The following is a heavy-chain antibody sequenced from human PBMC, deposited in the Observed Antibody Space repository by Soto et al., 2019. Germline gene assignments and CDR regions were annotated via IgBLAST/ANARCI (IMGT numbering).Heavy chain of an antibody. V-gene: IGHV1-18*01. Sequence: ASVKVSCKASGYTFTSYGISWVRQAPGQGLEWMGWISAYNGNTNYAQKLQGRVTMTTDTSTSTAYMELRSLRSDDTAVYYCARDLPPKTPVTTLNRGNWSAPWGQGTLVTVSS. CDR2: ISAYNGNT. CDR1: GYTFTSYG. CDR3: ARDLPPKTPVTTLNRGNWSAP. J-gene: IGHJ5*02. D-gene: IGHD4-17*01.